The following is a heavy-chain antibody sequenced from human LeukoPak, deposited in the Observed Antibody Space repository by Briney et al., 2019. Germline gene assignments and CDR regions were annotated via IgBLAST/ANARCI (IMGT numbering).Heavy chain of an antibody. CDR3: TRDRGAYNLYDY. J-gene: IGHJ4*02. D-gene: IGHD1-1*01. CDR1: GFTFSNYG. Sequence: GSLRLSCAASGFTFSNYGMNWVRQAPGRGLEWVSGISGSGGSTYYADSVKGRFTISRDDSKAIAYLQMNSLKTEDTAVYHCTRDRGAYNLYDYWGQGTLVTVSS. V-gene: IGHV3-23*01. CDR2: ISGSGGST.